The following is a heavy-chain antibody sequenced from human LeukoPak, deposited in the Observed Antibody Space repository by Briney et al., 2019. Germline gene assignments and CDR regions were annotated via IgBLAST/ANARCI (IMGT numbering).Heavy chain of an antibody. Sequence: PGGPLRLSCAASGFTFSSYAMSWVRQAPGKGLEWVSAISGSGGSTYYADSVKGRFTISRDNSKNTLYLQTNSLRAEDTAVYYCAKDLIWFGEFNFDYWGQGTLVTVSS. D-gene: IGHD3-10*01. CDR2: ISGSGGST. CDR3: AKDLIWFGEFNFDY. V-gene: IGHV3-23*01. J-gene: IGHJ4*02. CDR1: GFTFSSYA.